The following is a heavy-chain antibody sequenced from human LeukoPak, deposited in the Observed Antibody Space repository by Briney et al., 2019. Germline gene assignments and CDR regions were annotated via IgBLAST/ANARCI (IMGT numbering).Heavy chain of an antibody. Sequence: SGPTLVNPTQTLTLTCTFSGFSLTTSGVGVGWIRQPPGKALEWLALINWDDQKVYSPSLQSGLSITKDTSKNQVVLTMTNVDPVDTATYYCAHRRDSSGYQYRYWFAPWGQGTLVTVSS. CDR1: GFSLTTSGVG. J-gene: IGHJ5*02. CDR3: AHRRDSSGYQYRYWFAP. V-gene: IGHV2-5*02. CDR2: INWDDQK. D-gene: IGHD3-22*01.